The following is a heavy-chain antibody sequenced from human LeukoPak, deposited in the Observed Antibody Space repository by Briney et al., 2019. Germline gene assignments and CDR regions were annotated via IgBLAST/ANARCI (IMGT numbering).Heavy chain of an antibody. D-gene: IGHD6-13*01. J-gene: IGHJ5*02. CDR3: ARGDYSSSWYLFDP. CDR1: GYTFTSYD. Sequence: AASAKVSCKASGYTFTSYDINWVRQAAGQGLEWMGWMNPNSGNTGYAQKFQGRVTMTRNTSISTAYMELSSLRSEDTAVYYCARGDYSSSWYLFDPWGQGTLVTVSS. V-gene: IGHV1-8*01. CDR2: MNPNSGNT.